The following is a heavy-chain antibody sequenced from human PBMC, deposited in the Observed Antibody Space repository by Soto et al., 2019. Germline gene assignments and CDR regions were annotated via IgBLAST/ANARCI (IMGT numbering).Heavy chain of an antibody. J-gene: IGHJ6*02. CDR3: AKEGQYYDILTGYRSYYGMDV. V-gene: IGHV3-30*18. D-gene: IGHD3-9*01. Sequence: GGSLRLSCAASGFTFSNYGMHWVRQAPGKGLEWVAVISYDGSNKYYADSVKGRFTISRDNSKNTLYLQMNSLRVEDTAVYYCAKEGQYYDILTGYRSYYGMDVWGQGTTVTVS. CDR2: ISYDGSNK. CDR1: GFTFSNYG.